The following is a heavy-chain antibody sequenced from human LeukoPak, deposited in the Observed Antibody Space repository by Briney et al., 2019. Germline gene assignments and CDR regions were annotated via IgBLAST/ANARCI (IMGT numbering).Heavy chain of an antibody. J-gene: IGHJ4*02. Sequence: PSETLSLTCTVSGGSISSSSYYWGWIRQPPGKGLEWIGTISYSGNTNYNPSLKSRVTISVDTSKDQFSLKLSSVTAADTAVYYCARVPPYYYDSSAPIWGQGTLVTVSS. V-gene: IGHV4-39*07. D-gene: IGHD3-22*01. CDR2: ISYSGNT. CDR1: GGSISSSSYY. CDR3: ARVPPYYYDSSAPI.